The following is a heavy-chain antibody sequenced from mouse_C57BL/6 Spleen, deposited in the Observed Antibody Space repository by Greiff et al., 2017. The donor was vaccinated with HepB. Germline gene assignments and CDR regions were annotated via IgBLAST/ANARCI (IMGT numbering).Heavy chain of an antibody. CDR1: GYSITSGYY. CDR3: ARANLPHYYGSSDWYFDV. Sequence: EVQRVESGPGLVKPSQSLSLTCSVSGYSITSGYYWNWIRQFPGNKLEWMGYISYDGSNNYNPSLKNRISITRDTSKNQFFLKLISVTTEDTATYYCARANLPHYYGSSDWYFDVWGTGTTVTVSS. V-gene: IGHV3-6*01. CDR2: ISYDGSN. D-gene: IGHD1-1*01. J-gene: IGHJ1*03.